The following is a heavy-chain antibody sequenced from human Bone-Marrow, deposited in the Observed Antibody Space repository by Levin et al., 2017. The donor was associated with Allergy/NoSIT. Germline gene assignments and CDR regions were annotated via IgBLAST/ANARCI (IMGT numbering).Heavy chain of an antibody. CDR1: GVSISSVY. V-gene: IGHV4-59*01. Sequence: GSLRLSCSVSGVSISSVYLSWIRQSPGKGLEWIGYSDHTGSTNSNPSLKSRVTMSADTSQNEFSLRLHSVTVADTAVYFCARFYTSGWYWIDPWGQGTLVTVSS. CDR2: SDHTGST. D-gene: IGHD3-22*01. J-gene: IGHJ5*02. CDR3: ARFYTSGWYWIDP.